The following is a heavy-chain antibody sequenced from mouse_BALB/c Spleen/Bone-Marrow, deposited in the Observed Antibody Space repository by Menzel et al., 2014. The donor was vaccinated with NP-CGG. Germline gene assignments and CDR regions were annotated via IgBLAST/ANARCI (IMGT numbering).Heavy chain of an antibody. V-gene: IGHV2-9*02. CDR1: GFSLTSYG. CDR2: IWAGGST. J-gene: IGHJ4*01. D-gene: IGHD1-2*01. Sequence: VKLMESGPGLVAPSQSLSITYTVSGFSLTSYGVHWVRQPPGKGLEWLGVIWAGGSTNYNSALMSRPSISKDNSKSQVFLKMNSLQTDDTAMYYCARGSLLRLRYYAMDYWGQGTSVTVSS. CDR3: ARGSLLRLRYYAMDY.